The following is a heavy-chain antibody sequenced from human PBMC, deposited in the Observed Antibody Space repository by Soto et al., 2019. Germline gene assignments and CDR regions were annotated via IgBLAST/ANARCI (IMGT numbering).Heavy chain of an antibody. Sequence: EVQLLESGGGLVQPGGSLRLSCAASGFTFSSYAMSWVRQAPGKGLEWVSAISGSGGSTYYADSVKGRFTISRDNSKNTLYLQMNSLRAEDTAVYYCAKEAYGSGSYYKAWFDPWGQGTLVTVSS. J-gene: IGHJ5*02. V-gene: IGHV3-23*01. CDR1: GFTFSSYA. CDR2: ISGSGGST. CDR3: AKEAYGSGSYYKAWFDP. D-gene: IGHD3-10*01.